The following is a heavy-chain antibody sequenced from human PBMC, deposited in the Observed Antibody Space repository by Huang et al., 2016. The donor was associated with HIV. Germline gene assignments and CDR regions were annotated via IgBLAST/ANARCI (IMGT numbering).Heavy chain of an antibody. V-gene: IGHV3-30*18. CDR2: ISYDGSNK. CDR1: GFTFSRYG. CDR3: AKGPMGGDSSSSGYAY. J-gene: IGHJ4*02. Sequence: QVQLVESGGGVVQPGRSLRLSCAASGFTFSRYGMHWVRQAPGKGVEWGAVISYDGSNKYYADSVKGRFTISRDNSKNTLYLQMNSLRAEDTAVYYCAKGPMGGDSSSSGYAYWGQGTLVTVSS. D-gene: IGHD6-13*01.